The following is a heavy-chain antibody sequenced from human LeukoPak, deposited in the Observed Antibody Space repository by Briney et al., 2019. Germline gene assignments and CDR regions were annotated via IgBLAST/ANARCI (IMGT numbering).Heavy chain of an antibody. J-gene: IGHJ6*03. Sequence: GGSLRLSCAASGFTFSSYAMSWVRQARGKGLAWVSAISASGGSTYYADSVKGRFTISRGNSKNTLYLKMNSLRAEDTAVYYCAKVWSSHYYYMDVWGKGTTVTVSS. CDR3: AKVWSSHYYYMDV. V-gene: IGHV3-23*01. D-gene: IGHD3-10*01. CDR1: GFTFSSYA. CDR2: ISASGGST.